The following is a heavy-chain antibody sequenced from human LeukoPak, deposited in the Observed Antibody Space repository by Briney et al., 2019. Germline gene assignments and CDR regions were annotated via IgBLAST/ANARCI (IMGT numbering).Heavy chain of an antibody. Sequence: PSETLSLTCTVSRGSIISYYWSWIRQSPGKGLEWIGYVFHTGSTNYNPSLRSRVTMSVDTSRSQFSLEVRSVTAADTGVYFCARGNIAVTGPGVFYYYGMDVWGQETTVTVSS. D-gene: IGHD6-19*01. CDR3: ARGNIAVTGPGVFYYYGMDV. CDR1: RGSIISYY. CDR2: VFHTGST. V-gene: IGHV4-59*01. J-gene: IGHJ6*02.